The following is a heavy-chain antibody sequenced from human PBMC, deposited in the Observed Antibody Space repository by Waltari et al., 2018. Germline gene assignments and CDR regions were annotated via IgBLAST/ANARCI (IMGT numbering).Heavy chain of an antibody. CDR3: AKVLDFWSDYSNAFDV. D-gene: IGHD3-3*01. J-gene: IGHJ3*01. CDR1: VFTLSSFG. CDR2: IQYDGSKK. V-gene: IGHV3-30*02. Sequence: VHLVESGGGVVQPGGSLRLSCSASVFTLSSFGMHWVRQAPGKGLEWVSYIQYDGSKKYYADSVKGRFTIFRDNSKNALYLQMNSLRSEDTALYYCAKVLDFWSDYSNAFDVWGQGTLVSVSS.